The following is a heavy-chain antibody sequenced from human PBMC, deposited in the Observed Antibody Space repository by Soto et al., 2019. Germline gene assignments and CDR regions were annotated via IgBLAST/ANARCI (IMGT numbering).Heavy chain of an antibody. D-gene: IGHD7-27*01. CDR1: GYTFIVYF. V-gene: IGHV1-2*02. CDR2: INPNNGDT. CDR3: ARGPDTGAFDY. J-gene: IGHJ4*02. Sequence: QVQLVQSGAEVQKPGASVRVSCRASGYTFIVYFLHWFRQAPGAGLEWVGWINPNNGDTRIAQKFRGRVIMTRDPSFSTVYLDLNSLTSDDTAVYYCARGPDTGAFDYWGQGALVTVSS.